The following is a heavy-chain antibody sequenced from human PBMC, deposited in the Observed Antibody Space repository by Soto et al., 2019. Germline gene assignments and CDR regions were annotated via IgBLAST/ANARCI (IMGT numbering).Heavy chain of an antibody. Sequence: ASVKVSCKASYYTFSSHGISWVRQAPGQGLEWMGWISAYNGNTNYAQKLQGRFTISRDNSENTLYLQMGSLRAEDMALYYCARRGYGSRWPNVYMDVWGKGTTVTVSS. CDR2: ISAYNGNT. J-gene: IGHJ6*03. D-gene: IGHD6-13*01. CDR3: ARRGYGSRWPNVYMDV. V-gene: IGHV1-18*03. CDR1: YYTFSSHG.